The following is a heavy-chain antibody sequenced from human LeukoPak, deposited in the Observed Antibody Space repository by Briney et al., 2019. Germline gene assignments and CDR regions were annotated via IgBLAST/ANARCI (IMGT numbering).Heavy chain of an antibody. J-gene: IGHJ4*02. CDR3: ARDPPAVSINTYA. Sequence: GGPLRLSCAASGFTVGNNYMNWVRQAPGKGLEWVSLIFSHGETSYADSVKGRFTISRDNSKNTLYLLMNGLRVEDTAVYYCARDPPAVSINTYAWGQGTLVTVSS. CDR1: GFTVGNNY. V-gene: IGHV3-66*01. CDR2: IFSHGET. D-gene: IGHD2-8*01.